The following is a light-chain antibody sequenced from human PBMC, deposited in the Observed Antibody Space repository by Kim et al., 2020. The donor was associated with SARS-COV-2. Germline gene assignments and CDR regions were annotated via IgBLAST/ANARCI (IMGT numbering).Light chain of an antibody. V-gene: IGKV1-5*01. CDR1: QSISSW. Sequence: GDRVTITCRASQSISSWLAWYQQIPGKAPKLLIYDASSLESGVPSRFSGSGSWSEFTVTISTLQPDDFATYYCQQYNSYSLTSGGGTKL. J-gene: IGKJ4*01. CDR3: QQYNSYSLT. CDR2: DAS.